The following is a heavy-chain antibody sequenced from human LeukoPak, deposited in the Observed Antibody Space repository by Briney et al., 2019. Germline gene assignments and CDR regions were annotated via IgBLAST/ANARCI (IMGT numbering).Heavy chain of an antibody. V-gene: IGHV1-2*02. CDR1: GYTFTAYY. CDR2: VNPFSGGT. Sequence: GASVKVSCKASGYTFTAYYIHWLRQAPGQGLEWMGWVNPFSGGTIPAQKFQDRVTMTKDTSINTAYMELSSLRSDDTAVYYCARVKVSSSWHYFDFWGQGTLVTVSS. J-gene: IGHJ4*02. D-gene: IGHD6-13*01. CDR3: ARVKVSSSWHYFDF.